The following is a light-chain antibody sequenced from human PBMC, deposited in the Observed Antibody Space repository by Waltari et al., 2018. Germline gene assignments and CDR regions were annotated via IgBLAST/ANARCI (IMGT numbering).Light chain of an antibody. Sequence: QSVLTQPRSVSAAPGKMVTISCPGGSPNLGNHYSSWYQQFPGTAPKPLIYENNKRPSGIPDRFSGSKSGTSATLDIHGLQTGDEANYYCGTWDSSLSVGVLGGGTKVTVL. J-gene: IGLJ2*01. CDR1: SPNLGNHY. CDR3: GTWDSSLSVGV. V-gene: IGLV1-51*01. CDR2: ENN.